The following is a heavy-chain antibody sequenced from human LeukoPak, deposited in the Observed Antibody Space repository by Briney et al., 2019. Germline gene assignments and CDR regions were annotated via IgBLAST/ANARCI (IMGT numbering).Heavy chain of an antibody. CDR2: IIPIFGTA. J-gene: IGHJ1*01. Sequence: SVKVSCKASGGTFSSYAISWVRQAPGQGLEWMGGIIPIFGTANYAQKFQGGVTITADESTSTAYMELSSLRSEDTAVYYCAREGYCSGGGCYDLEYFQHWGQGTLVTVSS. CDR3: AREGYCSGGGCYDLEYFQH. CDR1: GGTFSSYA. D-gene: IGHD2-15*01. V-gene: IGHV1-69*01.